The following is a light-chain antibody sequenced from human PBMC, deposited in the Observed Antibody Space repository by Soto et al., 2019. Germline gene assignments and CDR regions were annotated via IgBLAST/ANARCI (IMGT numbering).Light chain of an antibody. CDR1: ENIYTN. V-gene: IGKV3-15*01. Sequence: EIVMTQSPATLSVSPGERATLSCRASENIYTNLAWYQQKPGQAPRLLFYGAFTRATGLPARFSGTGSGTEFTLTINSLQAEDSAVYDCQQYYNWPRTFVRGTRLEI. CDR3: QQYYNWPRT. CDR2: GAF. J-gene: IGKJ5*01.